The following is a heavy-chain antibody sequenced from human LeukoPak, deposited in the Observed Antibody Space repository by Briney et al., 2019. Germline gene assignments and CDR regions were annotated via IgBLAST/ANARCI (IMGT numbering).Heavy chain of an antibody. Sequence: GGSLRLSCAASGFTFSSYAMSWVRQAPGKGLEWVSSISSSSSYIYYADSVKGRFTISRDNAKNSLYLQMNSLRAEDSAVYYCARDGSRCSSTSCYWDDAFDTWGQGTMVTVSS. J-gene: IGHJ3*02. CDR2: ISSSSSYI. CDR3: ARDGSRCSSTSCYWDDAFDT. D-gene: IGHD2-2*01. V-gene: IGHV3-21*01. CDR1: GFTFSSYA.